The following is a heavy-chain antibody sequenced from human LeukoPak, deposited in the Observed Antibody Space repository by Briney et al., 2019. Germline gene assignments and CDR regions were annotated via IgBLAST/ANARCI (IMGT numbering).Heavy chain of an antibody. CDR3: AREGTSWMHDAFDI. J-gene: IGHJ3*02. CDR1: GYSFPTYF. Sequence: ASVKVSCKASGYSFPTYFITWVRQAPGQRLEWMGWISPYNGNTKYAEKLQGRVTMTTDTSTSTAYMELRSLRSDDTAVYYCAREGTSWMHDAFDIWGQGTMVTVSS. V-gene: IGHV1-18*01. D-gene: IGHD2-2*01. CDR2: ISPYNGNT.